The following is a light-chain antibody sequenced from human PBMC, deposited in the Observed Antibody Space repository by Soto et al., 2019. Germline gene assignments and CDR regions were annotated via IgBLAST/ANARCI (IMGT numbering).Light chain of an antibody. CDR3: QGYGSSAPGT. V-gene: IGKV3-20*01. CDR1: QTIRGNE. Sequence: EVVLTQSPGTLSLSPGERATLSCRASQTIRGNELAWYQQKPGQAPRLLIYRGSSRATGIPDRFSRRGSGTDFPLTIYRPEPENYAVYYCQGYGSSAPGTFGQGTKVEIK. CDR2: RGS. J-gene: IGKJ1*01.